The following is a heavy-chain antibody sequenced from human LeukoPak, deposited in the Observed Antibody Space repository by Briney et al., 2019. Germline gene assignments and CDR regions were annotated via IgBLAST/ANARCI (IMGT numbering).Heavy chain of an antibody. D-gene: IGHD3-22*01. Sequence: SETLSLTCTLSGGSISSGCYYWSWIRQHPGKGLEWIGYIYYSGSTYYNPSLKSRVTISVDTSKNQFSLKLSSVTAADTAVYYCARNYDSSGYTDYWGQGTLVTVSS. CDR3: ARNYDSSGYTDY. CDR1: GGSISSGCYY. J-gene: IGHJ4*02. V-gene: IGHV4-31*03. CDR2: IYYSGST.